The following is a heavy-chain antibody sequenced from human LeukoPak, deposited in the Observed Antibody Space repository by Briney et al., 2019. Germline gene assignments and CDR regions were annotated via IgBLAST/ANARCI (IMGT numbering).Heavy chain of an antibody. CDR1: GFTFSSYG. D-gene: IGHD1-7*01. V-gene: IGHV3-30*18. Sequence: GGSLRLSCAASGFTFSSYGMHWVRQAPGKGLEWVAVISYDGSNKYYADSVKGRFTISRDNSKNTLYLQMNSLRAEDTAVYYCAKLRLELRASDYVMDVWGQGTTVTVSS. CDR3: AKLRLELRASDYVMDV. J-gene: IGHJ6*02. CDR2: ISYDGSNK.